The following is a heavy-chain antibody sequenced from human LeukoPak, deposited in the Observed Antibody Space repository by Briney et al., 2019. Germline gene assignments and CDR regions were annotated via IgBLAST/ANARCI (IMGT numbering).Heavy chain of an antibody. Sequence: GGSLRLSCAASGFTFSSYGIHWVRQAPGKGLEWVAFIRSDGSNKYYADSVKGRFTISRDNSYNTLYLQMNSLRAEDTAVYYCAKDSGSSGWEYYFDYWGQGTLVTVSS. J-gene: IGHJ4*02. V-gene: IGHV3-30*02. CDR2: IRSDGSNK. D-gene: IGHD6-19*01. CDR1: GFTFSSYG. CDR3: AKDSGSSGWEYYFDY.